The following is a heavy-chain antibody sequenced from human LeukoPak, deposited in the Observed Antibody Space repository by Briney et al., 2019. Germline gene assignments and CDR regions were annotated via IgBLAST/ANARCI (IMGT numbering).Heavy chain of an antibody. CDR2: ITGSSTWT. V-gene: IGHV3-23*01. CDR1: GFTFGTYG. Sequence: GGSLRLSCEASGFTFGTYGMTWVRQAPGKGLEWVSGITGSSTWTYYADSVRGRFTISRDNYKNTLHLQMNALTADDTAIYYCARELVSLGTGYFDLWGRGTLVTVSS. CDR3: ARELVSLGTGYFDL. D-gene: IGHD7-27*01. J-gene: IGHJ2*01.